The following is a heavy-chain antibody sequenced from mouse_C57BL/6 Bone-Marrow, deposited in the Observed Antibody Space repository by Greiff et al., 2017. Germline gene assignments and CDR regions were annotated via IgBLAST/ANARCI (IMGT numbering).Heavy chain of an antibody. CDR3: TTLLISSSAY. J-gene: IGHJ3*01. D-gene: IGHD1-1*01. CDR1: GFNFKDYC. CDR2: IDPDDGDT. V-gene: IGHV14-1*01. Sequence: VQLQQSGAELVRPGASVKLSCTASGFNFKDYCMHWVKQRPEQGLEWIGRIDPDDGDTAYAPKFQGKATLTADTSSNTAYLQLSSLTSEDTAVFYCTTLLISSSAYWGTGAPVTV.